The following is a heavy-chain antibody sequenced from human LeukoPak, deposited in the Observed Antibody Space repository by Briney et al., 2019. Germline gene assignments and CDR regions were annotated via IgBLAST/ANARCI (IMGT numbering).Heavy chain of an antibody. Sequence: PGGSLRLSCAASGFIFSSYWMSWVRQAPGKGLEWVANIKQDGSEKYYVDSVKGRFTISRHNAKNSLYLQMKSLRAEDAAVYYCARDRKGVATIKGGGMDVWGKGTTVTVSS. CDR1: GFIFSSYW. CDR3: ARDRKGVATIKGGGMDV. J-gene: IGHJ6*04. D-gene: IGHD5-12*01. CDR2: IKQDGSEK. V-gene: IGHV3-7*03.